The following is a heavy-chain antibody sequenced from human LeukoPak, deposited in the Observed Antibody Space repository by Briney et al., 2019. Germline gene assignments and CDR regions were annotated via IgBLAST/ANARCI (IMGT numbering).Heavy chain of an antibody. Sequence: SETLSLTCTVSGGSIRSSNYYWGWIRQPPGKGLQWIGSIYYSGSTYYNPSLKSRVTISLDTSKNQFSLKLSSVTAADSAVYYCARNFCTGGSCYINDDWGQGTLVTVSS. CDR2: IYYSGST. D-gene: IGHD2-15*01. CDR3: ARNFCTGGSCYINDD. J-gene: IGHJ4*02. CDR1: GGSIRSSNYY. V-gene: IGHV4-39*07.